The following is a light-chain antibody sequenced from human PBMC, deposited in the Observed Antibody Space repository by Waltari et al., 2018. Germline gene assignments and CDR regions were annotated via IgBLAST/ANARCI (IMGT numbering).Light chain of an antibody. CDR1: SSNIGRNT. CDR2: NEE. CDR3: AAWDDSLNGPV. V-gene: IGLV1-44*01. Sequence: QSVLTQPPSASGTPGQRVTISCSGSSSNIGRNTLNWYRQLPGTAPKLLIDNEEQRPSGVPDRFSGSTSGTSASLAISGLQSEDEADYYCAAWDDSLNGPVFGSGTEVNVL. J-gene: IGLJ1*01.